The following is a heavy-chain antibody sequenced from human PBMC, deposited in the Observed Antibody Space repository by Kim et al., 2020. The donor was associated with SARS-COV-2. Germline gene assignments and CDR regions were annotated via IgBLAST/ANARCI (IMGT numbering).Heavy chain of an antibody. V-gene: IGHV3-23*03. J-gene: IGHJ4*02. CDR1: GFSFSTYA. Sequence: GGSLRLSCAASGFSFSTYAMSWVRQAPGKGLEWVSVLYSGGSPTYYADSVKGRFTISRDNSRNTLYLQLNSLRAEDTAVYYCARAYYNYHSGSYYWSRFDYWGQGTLVTVSS. D-gene: IGHD3-10*01. CDR3: ARAYYNYHSGSYYWSRFDY. CDR2: LYSGGSPT.